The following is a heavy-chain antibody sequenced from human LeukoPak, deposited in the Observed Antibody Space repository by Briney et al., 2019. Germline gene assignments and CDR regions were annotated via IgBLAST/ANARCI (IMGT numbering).Heavy chain of an antibody. CDR2: ISGTGGTT. Sequence: HPGGSLRLSCAASGFTFSNYAMSWVRQAPGKGLEWVSAISGTGGTTYYADSVKGRFTISRDNSKNTLCLQMNSLRAEDTAVYYCAGGPSYYYDSRWFDPWGQGTLVTVSS. CDR1: GFTFSNYA. D-gene: IGHD3-22*01. CDR3: AGGPSYYYDSRWFDP. V-gene: IGHV3-23*01. J-gene: IGHJ5*02.